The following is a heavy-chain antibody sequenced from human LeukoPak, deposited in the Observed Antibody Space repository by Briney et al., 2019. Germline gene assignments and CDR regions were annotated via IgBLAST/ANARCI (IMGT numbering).Heavy chain of an antibody. CDR1: GYTFTSYY. Sequence: ASVKVSCKASGYTFTSYYMHWVRQAPGQGLEWMGIINPSGGSTSYAQKFQGRVTMTRDMSTSTVYMELSSLRSEDTAVYYCARDLGSSMVRGVNGWFDPWGQGTLVTVSS. CDR2: INPSGGST. J-gene: IGHJ5*02. V-gene: IGHV1-46*01. CDR3: ARDLGSSMVRGVNGWFDP. D-gene: IGHD3-10*01.